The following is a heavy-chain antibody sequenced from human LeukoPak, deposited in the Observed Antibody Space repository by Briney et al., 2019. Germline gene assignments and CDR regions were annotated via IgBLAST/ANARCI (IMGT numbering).Heavy chain of an antibody. CDR2: IIPIFGTA. Sequence: SVKVSCKXSVGTFSSYTISWVRHSPRQGLEWMGKIIPIFGTANYAQKIQGRVTITTDESTSTAYMELSSLRSEDTAVYYCAREGPYYYDSSGYYGYYFDYWGQGTLVTVSS. V-gene: IGHV1-69*05. J-gene: IGHJ4*02. D-gene: IGHD3-22*01. CDR3: AREGPYYYDSSGYYGYYFDY. CDR1: VGTFSSYT.